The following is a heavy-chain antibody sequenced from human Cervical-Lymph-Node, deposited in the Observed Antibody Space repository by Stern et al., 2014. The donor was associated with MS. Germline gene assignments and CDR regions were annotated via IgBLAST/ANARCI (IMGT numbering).Heavy chain of an antibody. V-gene: IGHV1-46*01. D-gene: IGHD3-22*01. CDR3: TTQGSGYFDP. J-gene: IGHJ5*02. CDR2: INPSDGST. CDR1: GYTFTSSY. Sequence: VQLVESGAEVKKPGASVKVSCKASGYTFTSSYIHWVRQAPGQGLEWMGIINPSDGSTSYAQKFQGRVNMARDTSTSTVYMELSSLRSDDTAMYYCTTQGSGYFDPWGQGTLVTVSS.